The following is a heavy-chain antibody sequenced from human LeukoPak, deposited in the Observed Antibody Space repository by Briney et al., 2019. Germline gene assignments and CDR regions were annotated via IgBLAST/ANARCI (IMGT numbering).Heavy chain of an antibody. CDR3: AKEGVTPFDY. V-gene: IGHV3-23*01. Sequence: GGSLRLSCATSGFTFSSYAMRWVRQAPGKGLEWVSAISRSGNNTYYTDSVRGRFTISRDNSKLTLYLQMNSLRAEETALYYRAKEGVTPFDYWGQGTLVTVSS. CDR2: ISRSGNNT. J-gene: IGHJ4*02. D-gene: IGHD3-10*01. CDR1: GFTFSSYA.